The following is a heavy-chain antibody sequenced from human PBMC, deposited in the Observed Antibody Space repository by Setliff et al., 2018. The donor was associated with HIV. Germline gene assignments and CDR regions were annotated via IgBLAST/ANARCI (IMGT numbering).Heavy chain of an antibody. CDR1: GGTFSTFSSSA. V-gene: IGHV1-69*13. Sequence: AASVKVFCKASGGTFSTFSSSAISWVRQAPGQGLEWMGGVIPIFGTPKYPQKFQGRVTITADDSTTTAYMELSRLKPDDTAIYYCATALTANWNYEPHFDYWGQGSLVTVSS. J-gene: IGHJ4*02. CDR3: ATALTANWNYEPHFDY. D-gene: IGHD1-7*01. CDR2: VIPIFGTP.